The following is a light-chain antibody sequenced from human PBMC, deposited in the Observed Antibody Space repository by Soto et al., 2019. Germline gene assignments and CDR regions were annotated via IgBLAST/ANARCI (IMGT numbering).Light chain of an antibody. Sequence: TLSQSLVERVTISCRASQSISSWLAWYQQKPGKAPKLLIYDASSLESGVPSRFSGSGSGTEFTLTISSLQPDDFATYYCQHYNSYSWTFGQGTKVDIK. CDR3: QHYNSYSWT. J-gene: IGKJ1*01. V-gene: IGKV1-5*01. CDR2: DAS. CDR1: QSISSW.